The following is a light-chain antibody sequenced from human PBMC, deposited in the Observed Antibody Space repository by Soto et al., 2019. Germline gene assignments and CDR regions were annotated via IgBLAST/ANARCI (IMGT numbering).Light chain of an antibody. J-gene: IGKJ1*01. V-gene: IGKV1-33*01. CDR3: QQYDSLPRT. Sequence: DIQRTQSQSSLSASVGDRVTITCQATEGINYYLYWYEFKAGKAPKILIYDAYNLDTGVQSRFSRSGSGTDFTLTIRRLQPEDFATYYFQQYDSLPRTFGQGTQVDIK. CDR1: EGINYY. CDR2: DAY.